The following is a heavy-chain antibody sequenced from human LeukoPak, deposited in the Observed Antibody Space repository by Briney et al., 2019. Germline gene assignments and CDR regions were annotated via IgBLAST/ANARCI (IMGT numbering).Heavy chain of an antibody. J-gene: IGHJ4*02. D-gene: IGHD3-10*01. CDR1: GFTFSSFW. CDR2: ISASGGST. CDR3: AKVGGVGEERERFYFDS. Sequence: GGSLRLSCAASGFTFSSFWIHWVRQVPGKGLEWVSAISASGGSTYYADSVKGRFTISRDNSHSTLYLQMNSLRAEDTAVFYCAKVGGVGEERERFYFDSWGQGTLITVSS. V-gene: IGHV3-23*01.